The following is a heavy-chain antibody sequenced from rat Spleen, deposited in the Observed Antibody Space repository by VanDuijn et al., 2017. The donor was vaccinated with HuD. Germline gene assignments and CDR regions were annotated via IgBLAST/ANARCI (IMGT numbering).Heavy chain of an antibody. CDR1: GFTFSYYG. J-gene: IGHJ3*01. V-gene: IGHV5-34*01. Sequence: EVQLVESGGGLVQPGRSLKLSCVASGFTFSYYGMNWIRQAPGKGLEWVAYISSSSGTIYYVDTVKGRFTISRDNVKNTLYLQLSSLRSEDTAFYYCASGIPHWFAYWGQGTLVTVSS. CDR3: ASGIPHWFAY. D-gene: IGHD2-2*01. CDR2: ISSSSGT.